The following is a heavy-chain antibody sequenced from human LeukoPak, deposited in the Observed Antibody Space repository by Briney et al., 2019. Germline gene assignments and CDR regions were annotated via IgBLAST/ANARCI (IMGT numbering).Heavy chain of an antibody. CDR3: ARGAYSRGWTTFDY. J-gene: IGHJ4*02. V-gene: IGHV3-30*04. CDR2: ISYNGSDK. CDR1: GFTFSSYA. Sequence: GGSLRLSCAASGFTFSSYAMHWVRQAPGKGLVWVALISYNGSDKYYIDSVKGRFTISRDNSKNTLYVQMNSLRAEDTAVYYCARGAYSRGWTTFDYWGQGILVTVSS. D-gene: IGHD6-19*01.